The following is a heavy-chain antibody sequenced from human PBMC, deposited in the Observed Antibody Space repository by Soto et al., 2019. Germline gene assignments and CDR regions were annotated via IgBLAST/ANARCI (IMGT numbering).Heavy chain of an antibody. V-gene: IGHV2-5*02. CDR3: ARTVTRKNYYYYGMDV. D-gene: IGHD4-17*01. CDR1: GFSHSTSGVG. CDR2: IYWDDDK. J-gene: IGHJ6*02. Sequence: SGPTLVNPTQTLTLTCTFSGFSHSTSGVGVGWIRQPPGKALEWLALIYWDDDKRYSPSLKSRLTITKDTSKNQVVLTMTNMDPVDTATYYCARTVTRKNYYYYGMDVWGQGTTVTVSS.